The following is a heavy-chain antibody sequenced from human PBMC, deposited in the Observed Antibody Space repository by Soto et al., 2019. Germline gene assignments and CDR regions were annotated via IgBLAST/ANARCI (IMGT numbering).Heavy chain of an antibody. CDR3: ARGLGYCSSTSCRTFDY. CDR2: INHSGST. V-gene: IGHV4-34*01. J-gene: IGHJ4*02. CDR1: GGSFSGYY. Sequence: PSETLSLTCAVYGGSFSGYYWSWIRQPPGKGLEWIGEINHSGSTNYNPSLKSRVTISVDTSKNQFSLKLISVTAADTAVYYCARGLGYCSSTSCRTFDYWGQGTL. D-gene: IGHD2-2*01.